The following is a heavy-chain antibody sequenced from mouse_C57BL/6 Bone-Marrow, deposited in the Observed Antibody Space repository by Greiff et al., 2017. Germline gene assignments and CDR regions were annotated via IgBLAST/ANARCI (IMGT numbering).Heavy chain of an antibody. CDR2: IYPGDGDT. Sequence: QVQLQQSGPELVKPGVSVKISCKASGYAFSSSWMNWVKQRPGKGLEWIGRIYPGDGDTNYNGKFKGKATLTADKSSSTAYMQLSSLTSEDSAVYFCARGAQATLYAMDYWGQGTSVTVSS. J-gene: IGHJ4*01. D-gene: IGHD3-2*02. V-gene: IGHV1-82*01. CDR1: GYAFSSSW. CDR3: ARGAQATLYAMDY.